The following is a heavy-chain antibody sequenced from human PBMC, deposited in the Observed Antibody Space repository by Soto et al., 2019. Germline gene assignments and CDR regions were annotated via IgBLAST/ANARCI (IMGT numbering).Heavy chain of an antibody. J-gene: IGHJ4*02. V-gene: IGHV1-58*01. CDR1: GFTFTSSA. CDR3: AALEYYYDSSGISAN. D-gene: IGHD3-22*01. CDR2: IVVGSGNT. Sequence: SVKVSCKASGFTFTSSAVQWVRQARGQRLEWIGWIVVGSGNTNYAQKFQERVTITRDMSTSTAYMELSSLRSEDTAVYYCAALEYYYDSSGISANWGQGTLVTVSS.